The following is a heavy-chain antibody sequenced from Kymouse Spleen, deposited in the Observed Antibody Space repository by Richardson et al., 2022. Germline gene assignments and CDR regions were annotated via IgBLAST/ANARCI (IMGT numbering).Heavy chain of an antibody. Sequence: QVQLQQWGAGLLKPSETLSLTCAVYGGSFSGYYWSWIRQPPGKGLEWIGEINHSGSTNYNPSLKSRVTISVDTSKNQFSLKLSSVTAADTAVYYCARGSLWFGELAAFDIWGQGTMVTVSS. CDR1: GGSFSGYY. CDR2: INHSGST. V-gene: IGHV4-34*01. J-gene: IGHJ3*02. CDR3: ARGSLWFGELAAFDI. D-gene: IGHD3-10*01.